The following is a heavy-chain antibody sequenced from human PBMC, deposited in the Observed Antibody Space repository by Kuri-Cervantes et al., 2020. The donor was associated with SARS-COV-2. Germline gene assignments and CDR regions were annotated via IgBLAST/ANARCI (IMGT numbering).Heavy chain of an antibody. Sequence: SETLSLTCTVSGGSINSYYWSWIRQPAGKGLEWIGYIYTSGSTNYNPSLKSRVTISVDTSKNQFSLKLSSVTAADTAVYYCARERANGSVDYWGQGTLVTVSS. CDR3: ARERANGSVDY. J-gene: IGHJ4*02. D-gene: IGHD3-10*01. V-gene: IGHV4-4*08. CDR2: IYTSGST. CDR1: GGSINSYY.